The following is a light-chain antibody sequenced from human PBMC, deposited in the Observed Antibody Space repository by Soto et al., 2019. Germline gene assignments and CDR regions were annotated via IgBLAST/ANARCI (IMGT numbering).Light chain of an antibody. CDR1: SSDVGGYNY. CDR2: EVS. CDR3: SSYTSSSTFDV. J-gene: IGLJ2*01. V-gene: IGLV2-14*01. Sequence: QSALTQPASVSGSPGQSITISCTGTSSDVGGYNYVSWYQQHPGKAPKLMIYEVSNRPSGVSNRFSGSKSGNTASLTISGLQAEDEADYYCSSYTSSSTFDVFGGGTKLTVL.